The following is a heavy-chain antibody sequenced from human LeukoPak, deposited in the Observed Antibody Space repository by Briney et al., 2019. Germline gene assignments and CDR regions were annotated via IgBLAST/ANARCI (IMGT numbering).Heavy chain of an antibody. J-gene: IGHJ5*02. Sequence: ASVKVSCKASGYTFTGYYMHWVRQAPGQGLEWMGWINPNSGGTNYAQKFQGRVTMTRDTSISTAYMELSRLRSDDTAVYYCARDGLTYYYGSGSHTGWFDPWGQGTLVTVSS. CDR2: INPNSGGT. CDR1: GYTFTGYY. D-gene: IGHD3-10*01. V-gene: IGHV1-2*02. CDR3: ARDGLTYYYGSGSHTGWFDP.